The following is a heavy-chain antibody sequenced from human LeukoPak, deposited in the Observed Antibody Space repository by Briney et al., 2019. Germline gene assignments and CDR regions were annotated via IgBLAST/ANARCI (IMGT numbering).Heavy chain of an antibody. Sequence: GGSLRLSCAASGFTFNKYWMDWVRQSPGKGLEWVANIKEDSSDKNYVDSMKGRFTISRDNAKNSLYLQMNSLRVEDTAVYYCARESGRFRFDSWGQGTLVTVSS. CDR1: GFTFNKYW. D-gene: IGHD3-3*01. J-gene: IGHJ5*01. CDR2: IKEDSSDK. V-gene: IGHV3-7*01. CDR3: ARESGRFRFDS.